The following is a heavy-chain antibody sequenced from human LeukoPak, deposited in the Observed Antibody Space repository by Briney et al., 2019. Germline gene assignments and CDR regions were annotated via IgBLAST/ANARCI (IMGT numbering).Heavy chain of an antibody. CDR2: ISSSSSYI. D-gene: IGHD3-10*01. CDR1: GFTFSSYS. V-gene: IGHV3-21*01. J-gene: IGHJ4*02. Sequence: GGSLRLSCAAAGFTFSSYSMNWVRQAPGKGLEWVSSISSSSSYIYYADSVKGRFTISRDNAKNSLYLQMNSLRAEGTAVYYCARDTYYYGSGSLYWGQGTLVTVSS. CDR3: ARDTYYYGSGSLY.